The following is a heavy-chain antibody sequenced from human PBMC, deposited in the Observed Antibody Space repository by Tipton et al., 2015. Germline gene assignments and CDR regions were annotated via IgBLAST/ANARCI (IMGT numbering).Heavy chain of an antibody. Sequence: LRLSCTVSGGSVSSGSYYWSWIRQPPGKGLEWIGYISFSDTTHYNPSLKSRITISLNTSKNQFSLKMSSVTAADTAVYFCARGLEHGMDVWGQGTTVTVS. CDR3: ARGLEHGMDV. J-gene: IGHJ6*02. CDR2: ISFSDTT. CDR1: GGSVSSGSYY. V-gene: IGHV4-61*01. D-gene: IGHD3-16*01.